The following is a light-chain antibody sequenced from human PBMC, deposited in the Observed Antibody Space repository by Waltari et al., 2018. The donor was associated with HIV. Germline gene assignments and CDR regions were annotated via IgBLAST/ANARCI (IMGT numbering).Light chain of an antibody. V-gene: IGKV3-15*01. J-gene: IGKJ2*01. Sequence: VMTLSPLTLSVSPGGSATLSCRASHNINNYLAWYQQKPGQAPRLLISGASTRVFGVPARFTGTGSGTEFTLTISSLQSEDSAVYYCQQYSDWPPYTFGRGTKLEIE. CDR1: HNINNY. CDR3: QQYSDWPPYT. CDR2: GAS.